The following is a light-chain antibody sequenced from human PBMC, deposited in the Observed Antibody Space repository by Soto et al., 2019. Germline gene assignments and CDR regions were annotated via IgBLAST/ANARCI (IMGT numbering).Light chain of an antibody. J-gene: IGLJ1*01. CDR1: SSDVGSSNL. CDR2: EGI. Sequence: QSVLTQPASVSGSPGQSITISCAGTSSDVGSSNLVSWYLHHPGKVPKLIIFEGIKRPSDISSRFSGSKSGNTASLTISGLQAEDEADYYCSAYTTSSTYVFGTGTKVTVL. CDR3: SAYTTSSTYV. V-gene: IGLV2-14*02.